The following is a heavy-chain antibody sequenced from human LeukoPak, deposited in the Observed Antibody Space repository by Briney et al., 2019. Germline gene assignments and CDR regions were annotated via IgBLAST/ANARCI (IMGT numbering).Heavy chain of an antibody. CDR3: AKDRGGSYFDFDF. CDR1: GFTFSSYA. D-gene: IGHD1-26*01. J-gene: IGHJ4*02. CDR2: ISDSGDNP. Sequence: GGSLRLSCEASGFTFSSYAMSWVRQAPGKGLEWVSAISDSGDNPYYADSVKGRFTISRDNSENTLSLQMYSLRAEDTAVYYCAKDRGGSYFDFDFWGRGTLVTVSS. V-gene: IGHV3-23*01.